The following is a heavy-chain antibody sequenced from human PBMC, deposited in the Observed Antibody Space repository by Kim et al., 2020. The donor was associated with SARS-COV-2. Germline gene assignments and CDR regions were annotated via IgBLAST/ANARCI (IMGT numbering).Heavy chain of an antibody. V-gene: IGHV3-30*18. D-gene: IGHD3-16*01. J-gene: IGHJ3*02. Sequence: GGSLRLSCAASGFTFSSYGMHWVRQAPGKGLEWVAVISYDGSNKYYADSVKGRFTISRDNSKNTLYLQMNSLRAEDTAVYYCAKVWGDMNDAFDIWGQGTMVTVSS. CDR3: AKVWGDMNDAFDI. CDR2: ISYDGSNK. CDR1: GFTFSSYG.